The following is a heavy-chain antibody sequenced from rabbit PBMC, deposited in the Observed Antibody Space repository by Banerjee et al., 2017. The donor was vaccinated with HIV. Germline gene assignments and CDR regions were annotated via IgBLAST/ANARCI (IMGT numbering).Heavy chain of an antibody. CDR2: INTISGDT. CDR3: ARDLAGVTGWNFGL. V-gene: IGHV1S45*01. Sequence: QEQLEESGGGLVQPEGSLTLTCKASGSDISSNAMCWVRQAPGKGLEWIACINTISGDTVYATWAKGRFTISKASWTTVTLQMTSLTAADTASYFCARDLAGVTGWNFGLWGQGTLVTVS. CDR1: GSDISSNA. J-gene: IGHJ4*01. D-gene: IGHD4-1*01.